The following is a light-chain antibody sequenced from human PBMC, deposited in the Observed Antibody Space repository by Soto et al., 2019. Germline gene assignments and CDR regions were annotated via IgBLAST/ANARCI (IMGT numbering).Light chain of an antibody. Sequence: ILMTQSPATLSVSPGERATLSCRASQSVSNNLAWYQQKPGLAPRLLIYDASTRATGIPARFSGSGSGTEFTLTISGLLSEDFAVYYCQQYNNWPPWTFGQGTKVEIK. CDR2: DAS. V-gene: IGKV3-15*01. CDR3: QQYNNWPPWT. J-gene: IGKJ1*01. CDR1: QSVSNN.